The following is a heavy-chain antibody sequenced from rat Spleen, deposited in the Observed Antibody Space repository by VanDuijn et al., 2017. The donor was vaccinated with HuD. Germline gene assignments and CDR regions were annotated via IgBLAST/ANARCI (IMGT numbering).Heavy chain of an antibody. CDR1: GFTFRNYG. CDR2: ISPSGGNT. D-gene: IGHD1-10*01. Sequence: EVQLVESGGGLVQPGRSLKLSCASSGFTFRNYGMHWIRQAPTKGLEWVASISPSGGNTFYRDSVKGRFTISRDNAKSTLYLQMGSLRSEDTATYYCAKDKGEYNNLFDYWGQGVMVTVTS. V-gene: IGHV5-19*01. J-gene: IGHJ2*01. CDR3: AKDKGEYNNLFDY.